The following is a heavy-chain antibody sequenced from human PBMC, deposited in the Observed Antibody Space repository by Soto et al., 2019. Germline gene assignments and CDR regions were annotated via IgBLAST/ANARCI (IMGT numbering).Heavy chain of an antibody. D-gene: IGHD1-26*01. CDR1: GGTFSSNA. Sequence: QVQLVQSGAEVKKPGSSVKVSCKASGGTFSSNAITWVRQAPGQGLEWMGGIIPLFGTTHYAQRFQGRVTITADEFTSTAYMELSSLTSEGTAVYYCASPRGNYYAFDYWGQGTLVTVSS. V-gene: IGHV1-69*12. CDR3: ASPRGNYYAFDY. J-gene: IGHJ4*02. CDR2: IIPLFGTT.